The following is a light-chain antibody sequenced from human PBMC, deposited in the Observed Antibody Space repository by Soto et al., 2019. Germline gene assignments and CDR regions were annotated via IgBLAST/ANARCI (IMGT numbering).Light chain of an antibody. J-gene: IGLJ2*01. CDR1: SSDVGGYNY. CDR2: EVS. CDR3: SSYAGSNLV. Sequence: QSVLTQPPSASGSPGQSVTISCTGTSSDVGGYNYVSWYQQHPGKAPKVMIYEVSKRPSGVPDRFSGCKSGNTASLTVSGLQAEDEADYYCSSYAGSNLVFGGGTKLTVL. V-gene: IGLV2-8*01.